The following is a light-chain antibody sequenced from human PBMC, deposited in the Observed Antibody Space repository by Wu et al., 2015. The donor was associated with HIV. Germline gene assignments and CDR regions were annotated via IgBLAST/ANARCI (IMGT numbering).Light chain of an antibody. J-gene: IGKJ1*01. CDR3: QQYGYSQT. CDR2: AAS. Sequence: VLTQSPGTLSLSPGERATLSCRASQSVNSIYLAWYQQKPGQTPRLLIYAASSRATGIPDRFSGSGSGTDFTLTISRLEPEDFAVYYCQQYGYSQTFGQGTKVEIK. CDR1: QSVNSIY. V-gene: IGKV3-20*01.